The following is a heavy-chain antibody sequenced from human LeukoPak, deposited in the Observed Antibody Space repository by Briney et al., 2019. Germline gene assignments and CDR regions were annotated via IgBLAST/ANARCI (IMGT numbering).Heavy chain of an antibody. V-gene: IGHV4-34*01. Sequence: SETLSLTCAVYGGSFSGYYWSWIRQPPGKGLEWIGEINHSGSTNYNPSLRSRVTISVDTSKNQFSLKLSSVTAADTAVYYCARRRSSSWYSRFDPWGQGTLVTVSS. J-gene: IGHJ5*02. CDR1: GGSFSGYY. CDR2: INHSGST. D-gene: IGHD6-13*01. CDR3: ARRRSSSWYSRFDP.